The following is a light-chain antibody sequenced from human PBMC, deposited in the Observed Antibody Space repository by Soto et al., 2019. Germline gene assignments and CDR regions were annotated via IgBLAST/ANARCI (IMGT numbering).Light chain of an antibody. CDR1: SSDVGGFNF. CDR3: LSYAVSTSYV. Sequence: QSALTQPPSASGSPGQSVTISCTGTSSDVGGFNFVSWYQQHQGKAPKLMIYEVTKRPSRVPDRFTGSKSGNTASLTASGLHAEDEDDYYCLSYAVSTSYVFGTRTKLNVL. CDR2: EVT. J-gene: IGLJ1*01. V-gene: IGLV2-8*01.